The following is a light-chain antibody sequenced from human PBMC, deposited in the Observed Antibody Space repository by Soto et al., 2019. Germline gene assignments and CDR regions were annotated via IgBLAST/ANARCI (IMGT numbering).Light chain of an antibody. CDR2: GPS. CDR3: QQYNDWPLT. J-gene: IGKJ5*01. CDR1: QTINSR. Sequence: EIVMTQSPATLSVSPGERVTLSCRASQTINSRLVWYQQKPGQAPRLLIYGPSTRATGIPARFSGSGSGTEFTLTISGLHSEDFAIYYCQQYNDWPLTFGQGTRLEMK. V-gene: IGKV3-15*01.